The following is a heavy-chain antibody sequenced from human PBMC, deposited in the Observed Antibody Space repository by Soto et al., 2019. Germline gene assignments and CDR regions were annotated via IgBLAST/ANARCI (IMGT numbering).Heavy chain of an antibody. Sequence: PGGSLRLSCAASGFTFSSYGMHWVRQAPGKGLEWVAVIWYDGSNKYYADSVKGRFTISRDNSKNTLYLQMNSLRAEDTAVYYCARESSGYYDSSGFDYWGQGTLVTVSS. V-gene: IGHV3-33*01. CDR2: IWYDGSNK. CDR1: GFTFSSYG. J-gene: IGHJ4*02. CDR3: ARESSGYYDSSGFDY. D-gene: IGHD3-22*01.